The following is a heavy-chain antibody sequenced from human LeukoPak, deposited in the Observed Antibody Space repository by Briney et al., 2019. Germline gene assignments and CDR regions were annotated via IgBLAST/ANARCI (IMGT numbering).Heavy chain of an antibody. CDR2: IYYSGST. CDR1: GGSISSGDYY. Sequence: SQTLSLTCTVSGGSISSGDYYWSWIRQPPGKGLEWIGYIYYSGSTYYNPSLKSRVTISVDTSKNQFSLKLSSVTAADTAVYYCARGLTMIDRAAFDIWGQGTMVTVSS. D-gene: IGHD3-22*01. CDR3: ARGLTMIDRAAFDI. V-gene: IGHV4-30-4*08. J-gene: IGHJ3*02.